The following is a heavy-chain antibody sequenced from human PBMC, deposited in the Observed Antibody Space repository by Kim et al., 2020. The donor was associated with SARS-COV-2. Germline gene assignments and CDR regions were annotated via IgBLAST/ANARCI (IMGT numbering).Heavy chain of an antibody. CDR3: ARGSDLWSGY. J-gene: IGHJ4*02. V-gene: IGHV3-66*01. CDR2: GST. D-gene: IGHD3-10*01. Sequence: GSTYYADSVKVRFTISRDNSKNTLYLQMNSLRAEDTAVYYCARGSDLWSGYWGQGTLVTVSS.